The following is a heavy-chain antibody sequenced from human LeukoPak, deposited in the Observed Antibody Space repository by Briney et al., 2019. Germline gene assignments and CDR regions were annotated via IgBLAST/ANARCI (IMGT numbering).Heavy chain of an antibody. CDR1: GFTFSSYG. Sequence: SGGSLRLSCAASGFTFSSYGMHWVRQAPGKGLEWVAVISYNGGDKYYADSVKGRFTISRDNSKNTLYLQMNTLRAEDTAVYYCAKDRSSWAADYYFDYWGQGTLVTVSS. D-gene: IGHD6-25*01. CDR3: AKDRSSWAADYYFDY. J-gene: IGHJ4*02. V-gene: IGHV3-30*18. CDR2: ISYNGGDK.